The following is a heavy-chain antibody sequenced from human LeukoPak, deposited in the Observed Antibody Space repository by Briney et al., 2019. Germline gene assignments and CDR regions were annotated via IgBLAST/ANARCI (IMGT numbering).Heavy chain of an antibody. Sequence: GGSLRLSCAASGFAFSSYWMSWVRQAPGKGLEWVANIKQDGSEKYYVDSVKGRFTISIDNAKNSLYLQMNSLRAEDTAVYYCARWYSSTGDLFDYWGQGTLVTVSS. CDR1: GFAFSSYW. CDR2: IKQDGSEK. J-gene: IGHJ4*02. D-gene: IGHD6-13*01. CDR3: ARWYSSTGDLFDY. V-gene: IGHV3-7*01.